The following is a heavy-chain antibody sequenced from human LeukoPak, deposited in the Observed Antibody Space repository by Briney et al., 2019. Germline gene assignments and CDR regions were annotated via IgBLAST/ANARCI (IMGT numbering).Heavy chain of an antibody. CDR2: IIPIFGTV. D-gene: IGHD3-10*01. CDR1: GGTFSSYA. Sequence: AALVKVSCKASGGTFSSYAISWVRQAPGQGLEWMGGIIPIFGTVNYAQKFQGRVTITADESTSTAYMELSSLRSEDTAVYYCARFVRGHFDYWGQGTLVTVSS. V-gene: IGHV1-69*13. J-gene: IGHJ4*02. CDR3: ARFVRGHFDY.